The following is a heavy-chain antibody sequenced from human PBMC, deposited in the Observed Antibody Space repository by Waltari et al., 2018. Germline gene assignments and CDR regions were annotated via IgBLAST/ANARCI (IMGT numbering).Heavy chain of an antibody. Sequence: QVQLQESGPGLVEPSETLSLTCTVSGYSISSGYYWGWIRQPPGKGLEWIGSIYHSGSTYYNPSLKSRVTISVDTSKNQFSLKLSSVTAADTAVYYCAREVGQLPGDFDYWGQGTLVTVSS. J-gene: IGHJ4*02. CDR2: IYHSGST. CDR3: AREVGQLPGDFDY. CDR1: GYSISSGYY. V-gene: IGHV4-38-2*02. D-gene: IGHD1-26*01.